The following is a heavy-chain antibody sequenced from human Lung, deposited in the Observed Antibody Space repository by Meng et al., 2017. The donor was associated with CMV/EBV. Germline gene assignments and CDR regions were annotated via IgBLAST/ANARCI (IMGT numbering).Heavy chain of an antibody. D-gene: IGHD2-2*02. J-gene: IGHJ3*02. CDR1: GFTFSGSA. CDR3: TRPFYCSSTSCYKFRACDI. V-gene: IGHV3-73*01. Sequence: GESLKISCAASGFTFSGSAMHWVRQASGKGLEWVGRIRSKANSYATAYAASVKGRFTISRDDSKNTAYLQMNSLKTEDTAVYYCTRPFYCSSTSCYKFRACDIWGQGTXVTVSS. CDR2: IRSKANSYAT.